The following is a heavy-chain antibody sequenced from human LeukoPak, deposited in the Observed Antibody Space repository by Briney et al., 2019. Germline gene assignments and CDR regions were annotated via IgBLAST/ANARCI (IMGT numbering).Heavy chain of an antibody. V-gene: IGHV1-24*01. CDR1: GYTLTELS. CDR3: ATEVPYYDILT. D-gene: IGHD3-9*01. Sequence: ASVKVSCKVSGYTLTELSMHWVRQTPGKGLVWMGGFDPEDGETIYAQKFQGRVTMTEDTSTDTAYMELSSLRSEDAAVYYCATEVPYYDILTWGQGTLVTVSS. CDR2: FDPEDGET. J-gene: IGHJ5*02.